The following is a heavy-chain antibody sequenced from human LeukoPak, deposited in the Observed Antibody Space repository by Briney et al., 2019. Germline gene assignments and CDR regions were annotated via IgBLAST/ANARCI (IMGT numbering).Heavy chain of an antibody. D-gene: IGHD3-10*01. CDR3: ARGLELWFGEAGVGWFDP. CDR2: IEPNSGNT. Sequence: ASVKVSCTASGYSFSSYDINWVRQATGQGLEWMGWIEPNSGNTGYAQNFQGRVTMTRNKSISTAYMELNSLRSEDTAVYYCARGLELWFGEAGVGWFDPWGQGPLVTVSS. V-gene: IGHV1-8*01. J-gene: IGHJ5*02. CDR1: GYSFSSYD.